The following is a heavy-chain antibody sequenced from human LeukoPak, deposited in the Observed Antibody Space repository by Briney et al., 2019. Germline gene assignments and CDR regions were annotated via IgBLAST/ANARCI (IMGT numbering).Heavy chain of an antibody. CDR2: INPNSGGT. V-gene: IGHV1-2*02. D-gene: IGHD1-26*01. CDR1: GYTFTGYY. Sequence: ASVKVSCKASGYTFTGYYMHWVRQAPGQGLEWMGWINPNSGGTNYAQKFQGRVTMTRDTSISTAYMELSRLRSDDTAVYYCARERGSMTKWELLQSGWFDPWGQGTLVTVSS. CDR3: ARERGSMTKWELLQSGWFDP. J-gene: IGHJ5*02.